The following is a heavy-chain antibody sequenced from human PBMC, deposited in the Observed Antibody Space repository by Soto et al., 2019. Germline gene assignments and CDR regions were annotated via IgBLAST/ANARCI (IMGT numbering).Heavy chain of an antibody. J-gene: IGHJ5*02. CDR3: ARHVPSGPFDP. CDR1: GFSLSNARMG. Sequence: SGPTLVNPTETLTLTCTVSGFSLSNARMGVSWIRQPPGKGLEWIGYIYYSGSTNYNPSLKSRVTISVDTSKNQFSLKLSSVTAADTAVYYCARHVPSGPFDPWGQGTLVTVSS. CDR2: IYYSGST. D-gene: IGHD3-10*02. V-gene: IGHV4-61*01.